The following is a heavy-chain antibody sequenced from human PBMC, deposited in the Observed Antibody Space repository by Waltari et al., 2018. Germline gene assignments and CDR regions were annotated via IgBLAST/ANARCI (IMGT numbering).Heavy chain of an antibody. CDR2: INTYDGNT. V-gene: IGHV1-18*01. J-gene: IGHJ4*02. D-gene: IGHD1-26*01. CDR3: ARNPRGSYAS. Sequence: QVHLVQSGTEVKQPGAAVKVSCKDSGYRFTSYGIPWVRQAPGQGLEWMGWINTYDGNTNYGQELQGRLTMTTDTITTTAYMELRGLRADDTAVYDCARNPRGSYASWGQGTLVTVSS. CDR1: GYRFTSYG.